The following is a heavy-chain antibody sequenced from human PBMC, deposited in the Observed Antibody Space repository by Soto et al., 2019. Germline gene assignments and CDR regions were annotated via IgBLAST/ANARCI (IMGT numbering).Heavy chain of an antibody. CDR2: ISGSGEST. V-gene: IGHV3-23*01. Sequence: GGSLRLSCAASGFTFSSCAMNWVRQAPGKGLEWVSTISGSGESTYYADSVKGRFTISRDNSKSTLYLQMNSLRAEDTAVYYCAKGRLNYDYFDFWGQGTLVTVSS. D-gene: IGHD1-7*01. J-gene: IGHJ4*02. CDR3: AKGRLNYDYFDF. CDR1: GFTFSSCA.